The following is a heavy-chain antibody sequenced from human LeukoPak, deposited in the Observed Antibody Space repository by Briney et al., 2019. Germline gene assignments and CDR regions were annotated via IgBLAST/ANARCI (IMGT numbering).Heavy chain of an antibody. J-gene: IGHJ4*02. V-gene: IGHV3-30*04. Sequence: GGSLRLSCAASGFTFSSYAMHWVRQAPGKGLEWVAVISYDGRNKYYADSVKGRFTISRDNSKNTLYLQMNSLRAEDTAVYYCARAYDSSGYSFDYWGQGTLVTVSS. CDR1: GFTFSSYA. D-gene: IGHD3-22*01. CDR3: ARAYDSSGYSFDY. CDR2: ISYDGRNK.